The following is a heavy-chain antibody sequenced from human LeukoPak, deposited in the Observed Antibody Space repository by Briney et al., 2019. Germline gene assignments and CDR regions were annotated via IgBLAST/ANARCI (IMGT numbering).Heavy chain of an antibody. CDR2: ISWNSGSI. J-gene: IGHJ3*02. D-gene: IGHD1-26*01. CDR1: GFTFHDYA. V-gene: IGHV3-9*01. Sequence: GRSLRLSCGASGFTFHDYAMHWVRQAPGKGLEWVSCISWNSGSIGHADSVKGRFTISRDNAKNSLYLQMNSLRAEDTALYYCAKDIGGSYYFNAFDIWGQGTMVTVSS. CDR3: AKDIGGSYYFNAFDI.